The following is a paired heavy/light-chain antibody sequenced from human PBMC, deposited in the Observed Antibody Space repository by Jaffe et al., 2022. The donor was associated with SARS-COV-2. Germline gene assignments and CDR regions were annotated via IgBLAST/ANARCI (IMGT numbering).Heavy chain of an antibody. CDR2: ISSSGSTI. CDR3: ARDEGYYDSSGYYPKDYY. CDR1: GFTFSDYY. D-gene: IGHD3-22*01. Sequence: QVQLVESGGGLVKPGGSLRLSCAASGFTFSDYYMSWIRQAPGKGLEWVSYISSSGSTIYYADSVKGRFTISRDNAKNSLYLQMNSLRAEDTAVYYCARDEGYYDSSGYYPKDYYWGQGTLVTVSS. V-gene: IGHV3-11*01. J-gene: IGHJ4*02.
Light chain of an antibody. J-gene: IGKJ3*01. V-gene: IGKV2-30*01. CDR3: MQGTHWPPA. CDR2: KVS. CDR1: QSLVYSDGNTY. Sequence: DVVMTQSPLSLPVTLGQPASISCRSSQSLVYSDGNTYLNWFQQRPGQSPRRLIYKVSNRDSGVPDRFSGSGSGTDFTLKISRVEAEDVGVYYCMQGTHWPPAFGPGTKVDIK.